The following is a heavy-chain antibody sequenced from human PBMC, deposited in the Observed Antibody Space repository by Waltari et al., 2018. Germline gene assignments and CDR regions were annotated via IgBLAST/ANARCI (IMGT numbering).Heavy chain of an antibody. CDR3: ARIRGGSSSSLGVDY. CDR2: IIPILGIA. V-gene: IGHV1-69*04. Sequence: QVQLVQSGAEVKKPGSSVKVSCKASGGTFSSYAISWVRQDPGQGLEWMGGIIPILGIANYAQKFQGRVTITADESTSTAYMELSSLRSEDTAVYYCARIRGGSSSSLGVDYWGQGTLVTVSS. J-gene: IGHJ4*02. CDR1: GGTFSSYA. D-gene: IGHD6-6*01.